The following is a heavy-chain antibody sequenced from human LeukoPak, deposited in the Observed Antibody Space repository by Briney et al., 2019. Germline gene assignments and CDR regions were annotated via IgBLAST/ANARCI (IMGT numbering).Heavy chain of an antibody. D-gene: IGHD3-10*01. CDR3: ARDGSGPYYYYYMDV. CDR2: ISSSGSTI. V-gene: IGHV3-48*03. Sequence: PGGSLRLSCAPSVFTFSSYEMNWVRQAPGKGLEWVSYISSSGSTIYYADSVKGRFTISRDNAKNSLYLQMNSLRAEDTAVYYCARDGSGPYYYYYMDVWGKGTTVTVSS. CDR1: VFTFSSYE. J-gene: IGHJ6*03.